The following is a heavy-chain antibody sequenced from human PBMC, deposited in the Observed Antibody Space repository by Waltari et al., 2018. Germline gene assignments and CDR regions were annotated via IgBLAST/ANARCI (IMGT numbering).Heavy chain of an antibody. Sequence: QLLESGGGLVQPGGSLRLPCSDSGLSFSIFAMSCVRQAPGKGLEGVEGISNSGTDTYYADSVEGRFTISRDNSKKTLFLQMNSLRVEDTAVYYCAKDHGIAYWGQGTQVTVSS. CDR1: GLSFSIFA. V-gene: IGHV3-23*01. J-gene: IGHJ4*02. D-gene: IGHD3-16*01. CDR3: AKDHGIAY. CDR2: ISNSGTDT.